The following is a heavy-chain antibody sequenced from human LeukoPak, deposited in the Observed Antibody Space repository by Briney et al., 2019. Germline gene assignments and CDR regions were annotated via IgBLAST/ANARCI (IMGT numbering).Heavy chain of an antibody. D-gene: IGHD3-10*01. CDR2: IDPSDSYT. Sequence: GESLKISCKGSGYSFTSYWISWVRQMPGKGLEWMGRIDPSDSYTNYSPSFQGHVTISADKSIGTAYLQWSSLKASDTAMYYCARHSGYYYGSRTYYYGMDVWGKGTTVTVSS. CDR1: GYSFTSYW. CDR3: ARHSGYYYGSRTYYYGMDV. V-gene: IGHV5-10-1*01. J-gene: IGHJ6*04.